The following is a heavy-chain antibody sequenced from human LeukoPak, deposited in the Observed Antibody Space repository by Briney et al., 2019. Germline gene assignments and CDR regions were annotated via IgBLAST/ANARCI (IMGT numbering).Heavy chain of an antibody. V-gene: IGHV1-69*13. D-gene: IGHD3-10*01. J-gene: IGHJ6*03. CDR1: GGTFSSYA. Sequence: GASVKVSCKASGGTFSSYAISWVRQAPGQGLEWMGGIIPIFGTANYAQKFQGRDTITADESTSTAYMELSSLRSEDTAVYYCATSAEPTYYYYMDVWGKGTTVTISS. CDR3: ATSAEPTYYYYMDV. CDR2: IIPIFGTA.